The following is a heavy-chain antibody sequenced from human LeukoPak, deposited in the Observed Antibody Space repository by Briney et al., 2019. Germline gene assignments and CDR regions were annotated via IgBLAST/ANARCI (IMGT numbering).Heavy chain of an antibody. J-gene: IGHJ3*02. CDR1: GYTFTGYY. D-gene: IGHD3-3*01. CDR2: INPNSGGT. CDR3: AVFEVTYEPLLSAFNI. Sequence: ASVKVSCKASGYTFTGYYMHWVRQAPGQGLEWMGWINPNSGGTNYAQKFQGRVTMTRDTSISTAYMELTRLRFDDKAVYYCAVFEVTYEPLLSAFNIWGQGTMVTVSS. V-gene: IGHV1-2*02.